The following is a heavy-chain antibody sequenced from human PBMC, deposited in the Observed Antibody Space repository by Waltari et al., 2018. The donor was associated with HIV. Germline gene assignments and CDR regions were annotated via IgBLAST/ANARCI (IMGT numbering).Heavy chain of an antibody. J-gene: IGHJ4*02. D-gene: IGHD2-2*02. CDR2: LPPLLGTA. V-gene: IGHV1-69*12. Sequence: QVQLVQSGAEMKRPGSSIKVSCKASGGTFTSYTINWVRQAPGQGLEWMGGLPPLLGTANHAQKFQDRVTITADESTSTFDMQLSRLRSEDTAVYYCARDSPGGGPYCSGTSCYTGFDIWGQGTLVTVSS. CDR1: GGTFTSYT. CDR3: ARDSPGGGPYCSGTSCYTGFDI.